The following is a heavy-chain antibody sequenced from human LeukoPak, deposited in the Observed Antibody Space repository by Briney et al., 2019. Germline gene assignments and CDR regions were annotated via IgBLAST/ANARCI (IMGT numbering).Heavy chain of an antibody. CDR3: GREVAYFDL. V-gene: IGHV4-30-2*01. CDR1: GGSISSGGYS. CDR2: IYHSGST. Sequence: PSETLSLTCAVSGGSISSGGYSWSWIRQPPGKGLEWIGYIYHSGSTYYNPSLKSRVTISVDRSKSQFSLKVSSVTAADTAVYYCGREVAYFDLWGRGTLVTVSS. J-gene: IGHJ2*01.